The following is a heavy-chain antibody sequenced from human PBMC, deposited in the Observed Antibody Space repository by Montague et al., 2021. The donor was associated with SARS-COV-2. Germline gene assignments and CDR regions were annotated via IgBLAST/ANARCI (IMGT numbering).Heavy chain of an antibody. CDR3: ARTTTRMLYPENAFDI. J-gene: IGHJ3*02. CDR2: TYYRSEWYH. CDR1: GDSVSSNTAT. V-gene: IGHV6-1*01. D-gene: IGHD2-15*01. Sequence: CAISGDSVSSNTATWNWIRQSPSRGLEWLGRTYYRSEWYHDYAISLKSRITINPDTSENQFSLQLSSVAPEDTAVFYCARTTTRMLYPENAFDIWGQGTMVTVSS.